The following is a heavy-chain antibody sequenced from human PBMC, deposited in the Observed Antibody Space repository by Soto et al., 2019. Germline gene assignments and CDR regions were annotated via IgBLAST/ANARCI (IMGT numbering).Heavy chain of an antibody. D-gene: IGHD2-15*01. CDR2: IKRKIDGEAT. V-gene: IGHV3-15*07. CDR1: GFSFSNAW. J-gene: IGHJ6*02. CDR3: TTGSVDGV. Sequence: EVQLVESGGGLVKPGGSLRLSCAASGFSFSNAWMNWVRQAPGKGLAWVGRIKRKIDGEATDYAGPVKGRFTVFRDDSKCALYLQMNSLKGDDAAVYYCTTGSVDGVWGQGTTVTVS.